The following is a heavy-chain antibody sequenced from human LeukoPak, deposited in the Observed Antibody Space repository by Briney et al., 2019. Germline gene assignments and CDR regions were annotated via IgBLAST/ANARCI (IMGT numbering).Heavy chain of an antibody. Sequence: GGSLRLSCSASGFTLSSYWMRWVRQAPGKGLVWVSRINTDGSSTNYADSVKGRFTISRDNSKNTLYLQMNSLRAEDTAVYYCAKENFMSSVTSFDYWGQGTLVTVSS. CDR2: INTDGSST. V-gene: IGHV3-74*01. CDR1: GFTLSSYW. D-gene: IGHD4-11*01. CDR3: AKENFMSSVTSFDY. J-gene: IGHJ4*02.